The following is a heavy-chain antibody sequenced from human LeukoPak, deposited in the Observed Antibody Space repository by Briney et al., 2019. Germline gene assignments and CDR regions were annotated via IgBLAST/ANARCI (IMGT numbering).Heavy chain of an antibody. V-gene: IGHV3-64*01. D-gene: IGHD5-12*01. Sequence: PGGSLRLSCAASGFTFSSYAVHWVRQAPGKGLEYVSAISSNGGSTYYANSVKGRFTISRDNSKNTLYLQMGSLRAEDMAVYYCARDTSDIVATNFDYWGQGTLVTVSP. J-gene: IGHJ4*02. CDR2: ISSNGGST. CDR3: ARDTSDIVATNFDY. CDR1: GFTFSSYA.